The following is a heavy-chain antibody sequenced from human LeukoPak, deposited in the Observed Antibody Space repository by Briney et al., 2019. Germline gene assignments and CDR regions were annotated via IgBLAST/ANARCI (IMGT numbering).Heavy chain of an antibody. CDR3: ARGVGFDP. CDR1: GGSFSGYY. V-gene: IGHV4-34*01. CDR2: INHSGST. J-gene: IGHJ5*02. Sequence: SETLSLTCAVYGGSFSGYYWSWIRQPPGKGLEWIGEINHSGSTNYNPSLKSRVTISVDTSKNQYSLKLSSVTAADTAVYYCARGVGFDPWGQGTLVTVSS.